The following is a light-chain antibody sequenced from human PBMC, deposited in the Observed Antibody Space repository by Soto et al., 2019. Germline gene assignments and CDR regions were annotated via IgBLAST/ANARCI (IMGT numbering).Light chain of an antibody. V-gene: IGKV1-39*01. CDR1: QNINKN. CDR2: GAS. J-gene: IGKJ2*01. Sequence: DIQMTQSPSSLSAYVGDSVTISCRASQNINKNLNWYQQKSGKAPNLLIYGASNFQSGVPSRFRGSGSGTDFTLAITDLQPEDFATYYCQQSFHTPYTFGHGTKVEIK. CDR3: QQSFHTPYT.